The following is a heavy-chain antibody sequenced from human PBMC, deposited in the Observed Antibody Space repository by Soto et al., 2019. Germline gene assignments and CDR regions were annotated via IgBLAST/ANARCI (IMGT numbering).Heavy chain of an antibody. J-gene: IGHJ4*02. CDR3: ARDGTLTYYDFWSGYSTDY. CDR1: GYTFTSYG. Sequence: ASVKVSCKASGYTFTSYGISWVRQAPGQGLEWMGWISAYNGNTNYAQKLQGRVTMTTDTSTSTAYMELRSLRSDDTAVYYCARDGTLTYYDFWSGYSTDYWGQGTLVTVSS. CDR2: ISAYNGNT. D-gene: IGHD3-3*01. V-gene: IGHV1-18*01.